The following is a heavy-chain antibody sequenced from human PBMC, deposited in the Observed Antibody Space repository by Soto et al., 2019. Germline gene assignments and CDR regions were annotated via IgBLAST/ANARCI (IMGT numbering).Heavy chain of an antibody. CDR1: GGSISSYY. V-gene: IGHV4-59*12. Sequence: SETLSLTCTVSGGSISSYYWSWIRQPPGKGPEWIGYIYYSGSTNYNPSLKSRVTISVDTSKNQFSLKLSSVTAADTAVYYCARDMGAAAGREYYFDYWGQGTLVTVSS. D-gene: IGHD6-13*01. J-gene: IGHJ4*02. CDR3: ARDMGAAAGREYYFDY. CDR2: IYYSGST.